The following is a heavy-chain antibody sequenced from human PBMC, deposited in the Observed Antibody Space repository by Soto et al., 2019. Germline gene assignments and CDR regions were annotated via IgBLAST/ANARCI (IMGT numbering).Heavy chain of an antibody. CDR3: ARDDGGNSEDY. CDR2: IIPIFGTA. D-gene: IGHD2-21*02. V-gene: IGHV1-69*12. CDR1: GGTFSSYA. J-gene: IGHJ4*02. Sequence: QVQLVQSGAEVKKPGSSVKVSCKASGGTFSSYAISWVRQAPGQGLEWMGGIIPIFGTANYAQKFQGRVTITADESTSTAYMAQSSLRSEATAVCCWARDDGGNSEDYWGQGSLVAVSS.